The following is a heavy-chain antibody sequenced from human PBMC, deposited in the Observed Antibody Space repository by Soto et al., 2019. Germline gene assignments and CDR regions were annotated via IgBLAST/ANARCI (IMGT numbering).Heavy chain of an antibody. D-gene: IGHD4-4*01. V-gene: IGHV3-30*03. J-gene: IGHJ6*03. Sequence: GGSLRLSCAASGFTFSSYGMHWVRQAPGKGLEWVAVISYDGSNKYYADSVKGRFTISRDNAKNSLYLQMNSLRAEDTAVYYCARDVAVTTPDMRYYYYYMDVRGKGTTVTVSS. CDR3: ARDVAVTTPDMRYYYYYMDV. CDR2: ISYDGSNK. CDR1: GFTFSSYG.